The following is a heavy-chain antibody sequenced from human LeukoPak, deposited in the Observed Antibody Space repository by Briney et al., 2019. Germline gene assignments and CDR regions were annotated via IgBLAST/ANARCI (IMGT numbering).Heavy chain of an antibody. CDR1: GSIFRSHD. J-gene: IGHJ4*02. CDR2: FAADDAS. V-gene: IGHV3-23*01. CDR3: AKGPNFGSWRAVDY. D-gene: IGHD3-10*01. Sequence: PGGSLRLSCAGFGSIFRSHDMSWVRQTLQRGLEWVASFAADDASFSADSVRGRFTISRDKSDNILYLQMNSLRADDTAIYYCAKGPNFGSWRAVDYWGQGSLVTVS.